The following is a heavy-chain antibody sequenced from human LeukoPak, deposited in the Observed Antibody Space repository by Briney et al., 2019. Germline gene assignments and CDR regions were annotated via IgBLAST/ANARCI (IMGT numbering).Heavy chain of an antibody. D-gene: IGHD3-3*01. J-gene: IGHJ4*02. CDR1: GFTFPTYA. CDR2: IRVSDGAR. CDR3: ATPKALRFLEWLPTPDY. V-gene: IGHV3-23*01. Sequence: GGSLRLSCVASGFTFPTYAMMWVRQAPGKGLEWVSSIRVSDGARFYADSVKGRFTISRDNSKNTLYLQMNSLRAEDTAVYYCATPKALRFLEWLPTPDYWGQGTLVTVSS.